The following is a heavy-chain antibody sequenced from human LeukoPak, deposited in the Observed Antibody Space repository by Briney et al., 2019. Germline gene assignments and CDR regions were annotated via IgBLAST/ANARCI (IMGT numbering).Heavy chain of an antibody. CDR2: FDPEDGET. V-gene: IGHV1-24*01. J-gene: IGHJ4*02. CDR3: ATVAFLRLGELSFPNY. D-gene: IGHD3-16*02. CDR1: GYTLTELS. Sequence: GASVTVSCKVSGYTLTELSMHWVRQAPGKGLEWMGGFDPEDGETIYAQKFQGRVTMTEDTSTDTAYMELSSLRSEDTAVYYCATVAFLRLGELSFPNYWGQGTLVTVSS.